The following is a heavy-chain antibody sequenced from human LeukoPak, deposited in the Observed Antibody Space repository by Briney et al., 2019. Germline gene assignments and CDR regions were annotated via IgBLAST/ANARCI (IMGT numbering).Heavy chain of an antibody. D-gene: IGHD3-3*01. J-gene: IGHJ3*02. CDR2: ISSSSSYI. Sequence: GGSLRLSCAASGCTFSSYSMNWVRQAPGKGLEWVSSISSSSSYIYYADSVKGRFTISRDNAKNSLYLQMNSLRAEDTAVYYCARDLGGSEYYDFWSGSANDAFDIWGQVTMVTVSS. CDR1: GCTFSSYS. CDR3: ARDLGGSEYYDFWSGSANDAFDI. V-gene: IGHV3-21*01.